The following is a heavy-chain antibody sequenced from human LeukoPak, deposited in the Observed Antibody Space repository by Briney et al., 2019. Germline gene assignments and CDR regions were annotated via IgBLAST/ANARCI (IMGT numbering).Heavy chain of an antibody. CDR3: ARGSRYYGSGAWFDP. D-gene: IGHD3-10*01. Sequence: GGSLRLSCAASGFTFSSFAMNWVRQAPGEGLEWVSYLSSSGSTIYYADSVKGRFTLSRDNAKNSLYLQMNSLRAEDTAVYYCARGSRYYGSGAWFDPWGQGTLVTVSS. CDR2: LSSSGSTI. CDR1: GFTFSSFA. V-gene: IGHV3-48*03. J-gene: IGHJ5*02.